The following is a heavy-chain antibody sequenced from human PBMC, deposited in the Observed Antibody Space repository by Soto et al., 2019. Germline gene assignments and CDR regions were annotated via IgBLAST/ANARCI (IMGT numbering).Heavy chain of an antibody. J-gene: IGHJ4*02. Sequence: GGSLRLSCTASGFTFSSYAMHWVRQAPGKGLEWVAVISYDGSNKYYADSVKGRFTISRDNPKNTLYLQMNSLRAEDTAVYYCAKAYGIAVAGRGFLAYWGQGTLVTVSS. CDR2: ISYDGSNK. D-gene: IGHD6-19*01. V-gene: IGHV3-30-3*01. CDR3: AKAYGIAVAGRGFLAY. CDR1: GFTFSSYA.